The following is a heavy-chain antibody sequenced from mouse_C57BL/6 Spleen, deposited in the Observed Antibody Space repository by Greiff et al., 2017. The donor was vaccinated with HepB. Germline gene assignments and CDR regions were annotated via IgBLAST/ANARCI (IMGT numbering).Heavy chain of an antibody. J-gene: IGHJ3*01. CDR1: GFTFSSYA. V-gene: IGHV5-4*01. Sequence: EVKVVESGGGLVKPGGSLKLSCAASGFTFSSYAMSWVRQTPEKRLEWVATISDGGSYTYYPDNVKGRFTISRDNAKNNLYLQMSHLKSEDTAMYYCAREDYSAWFAYWGQGTLVTVSA. CDR3: AREDYSAWFAY. CDR2: ISDGGSYT. D-gene: IGHD1-1*01.